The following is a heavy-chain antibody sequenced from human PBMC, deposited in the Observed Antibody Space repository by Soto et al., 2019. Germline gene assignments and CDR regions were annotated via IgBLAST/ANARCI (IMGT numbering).Heavy chain of an antibody. D-gene: IGHD6-19*01. V-gene: IGHV3-15*01. CDR1: GFTFSNAW. CDR3: TTDFFGAVAGTDYYYYGMDV. CDR2: IKSKTDGGTT. Sequence: GGSLRLSCAASGFTFSNAWMSWVRQAPGKGLEWVGRIKSKTDGGTTDYAAPVKGRFTISRDDSKNTLYLQMNSLKTEDTAVYYCTTDFFGAVAGTDYYYYGMDVWGQGTTVTVS. J-gene: IGHJ6*02.